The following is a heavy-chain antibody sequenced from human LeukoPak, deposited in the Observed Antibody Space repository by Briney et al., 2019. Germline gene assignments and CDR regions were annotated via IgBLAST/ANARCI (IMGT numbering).Heavy chain of an antibody. D-gene: IGHD4-17*01. CDR2: ISSSSSYI. J-gene: IGHJ4*02. CDR3: ARDRPTVTIDY. Sequence: GGSLRLSCAASGFTFDDYGMSWVRQAPGKGLEWVSSISSSSSYIYYADSVKGRFTISRDNAKNSLYLQMNSLRAEDTAVYYCARDRPTVTIDYWGQGTLVTVSS. CDR1: GFTFDDYG. V-gene: IGHV3-21*01.